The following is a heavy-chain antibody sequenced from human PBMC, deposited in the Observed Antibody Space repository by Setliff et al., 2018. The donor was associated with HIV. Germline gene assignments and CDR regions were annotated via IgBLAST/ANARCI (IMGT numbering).Heavy chain of an antibody. CDR1: GGSMSSHY. V-gene: IGHV4-59*11. Sequence: SETLSLTCTVSGGSMSSHYWNWIRQPPGKGLEWIGYISYSGSTNYYSGSTKYNPSLKSRVTISVDTSKNQFSLRVSHVTAADTAVYYCARGFPSGYLDYWGQGALVTVSS. J-gene: IGHJ4*02. CDR3: ARGFPSGYLDY. D-gene: IGHD5-12*01. CDR2: ISYSGSTNYYSGST.